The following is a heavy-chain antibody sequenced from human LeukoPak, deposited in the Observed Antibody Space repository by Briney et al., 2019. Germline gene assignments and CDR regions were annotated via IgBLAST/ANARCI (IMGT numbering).Heavy chain of an antibody. Sequence: GGSLRLSCAASVFTFSDYYMSWIRQAPGKGREWVSYISSSGSTIYYADSVKGRFTISRDNAKNSLYLQMNSLRAEDTAVYYCARQTVVAATPYYYYYYMDVWGKGTTVTVSS. CDR3: ARQTVVAATPYYYYYYMDV. D-gene: IGHD2-15*01. J-gene: IGHJ6*03. CDR2: ISSSGSTI. V-gene: IGHV3-11*04. CDR1: VFTFSDYY.